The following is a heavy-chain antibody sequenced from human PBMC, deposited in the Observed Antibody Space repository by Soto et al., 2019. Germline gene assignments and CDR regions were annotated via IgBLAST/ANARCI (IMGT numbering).Heavy chain of an antibody. CDR3: ARDLHYWSLLIDH. J-gene: IGHJ4*02. CDR2: LWSNGIKT. CDR1: GFSLSRYG. D-gene: IGHD2-8*02. Sequence: GGSLRLSCTASGFSLSRYGLHWVRQAPGKGLQWVAGLWSNGIKTSYTDSVKGRFTISRDTSKNMLYLQMNTLGAEDTAVYYCARDLHYWSLLIDHWGQGTLVTVSS. V-gene: IGHV3-33*01.